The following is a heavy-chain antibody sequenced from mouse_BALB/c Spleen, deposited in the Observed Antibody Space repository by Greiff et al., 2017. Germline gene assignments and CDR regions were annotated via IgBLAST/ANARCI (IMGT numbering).Heavy chain of an antibody. CDR2: IWGDGST. CDR3: ARDEEYGNSYAMDY. CDR1: GFSLTGYG. V-gene: IGHV2-6-7*01. D-gene: IGHD2-10*02. Sequence: QVHVKQSGPGLVAPSQSLSITCTVSGFSLTGYGVNWVRQPPGKGLEWLGMIWGDGSTDYNSALKSRLSISKDNSKSQVFLKMNSLQTDDTARYYCARDEEYGNSYAMDYWGQGTSVTVSS. J-gene: IGHJ4*01.